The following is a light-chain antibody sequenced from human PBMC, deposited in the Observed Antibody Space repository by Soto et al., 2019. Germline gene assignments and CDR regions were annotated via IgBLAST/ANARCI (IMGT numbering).Light chain of an antibody. V-gene: IGLV1-47*01. Sequence: QSVLTQPPSRSGTPGQRVTISCSGSSSNIGTNHVYWYQQFPGRAPKPLIYRNNQRPSGVPDRFSGSKSGTSASLAISGLRPEDEADYYCAAWDDSLSGRWVFGGGTKLTVL. CDR1: SSNIGTNH. J-gene: IGLJ3*02. CDR3: AAWDDSLSGRWV. CDR2: RNN.